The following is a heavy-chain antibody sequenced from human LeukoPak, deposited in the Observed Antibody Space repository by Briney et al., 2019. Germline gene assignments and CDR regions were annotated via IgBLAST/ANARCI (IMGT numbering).Heavy chain of an antibody. J-gene: IGHJ6*02. D-gene: IGHD2-2*01. CDR1: GFTFSSYG. CDR3: AREDIVVVPAAKNYYYYYYGMDV. V-gene: IGHV3-33*01. Sequence: GGSLRLSCAASGFTFSSYGMHWVRQAPGKGLEWVAAIWYDGSNKYYADSVKGRFTISRDNSKNTLYLQMNSLRAEDTAVYYCAREDIVVVPAAKNYYYYYYGMDVWGQGTTVTVSS. CDR2: IWYDGSNK.